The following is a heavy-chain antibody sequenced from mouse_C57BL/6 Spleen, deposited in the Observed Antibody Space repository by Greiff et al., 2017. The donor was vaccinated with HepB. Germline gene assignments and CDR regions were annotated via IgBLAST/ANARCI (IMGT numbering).Heavy chain of an antibody. CDR3: ARDWGDYYGSSWYFDV. CDR1: GISITTGNYR. Sequence: EVQLLESGPGLVKPSQTVFLTCTVTGISITTGNYRWSWIRQFPGNKLEWIGYIYYSGTITYNPSLTSRTTITRDTPKNQFFLEINSLTAEDTATYYCARDWGDYYGSSWYFDVWGTGTTVTVSS. CDR2: IYYSGTI. J-gene: IGHJ1*03. D-gene: IGHD1-1*01. V-gene: IGHV3-5*01.